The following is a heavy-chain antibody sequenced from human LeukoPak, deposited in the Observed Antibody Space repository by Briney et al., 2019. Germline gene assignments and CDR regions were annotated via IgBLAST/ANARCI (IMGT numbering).Heavy chain of an antibody. Sequence: PSETLSLTCTVSGYSISSDYYWGWIRPPPGKGLEWIGSVHHSGRTYYNPSLESRVTISVDTSKNQFSLKLNSVTAADTAVYYCARDHLANLASRLFDPWGQGSLVTVSS. CDR3: ARDHLANLASRLFDP. CDR1: GYSISSDYY. J-gene: IGHJ5*02. D-gene: IGHD3-3*01. V-gene: IGHV4-38-2*02. CDR2: VHHSGRT.